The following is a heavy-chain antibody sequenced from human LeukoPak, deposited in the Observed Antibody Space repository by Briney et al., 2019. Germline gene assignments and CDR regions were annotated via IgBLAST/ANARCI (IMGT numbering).Heavy chain of an antibody. Sequence: PGGSLRLSCAASGFTFSSYAMTWVRQAPGQGLEWVSAISGSAGSTYYADSVKGRFTISRHNSKNTVYLQMNTLRAEDTAVYYCAKIITGTTFPKYYFEYWGQGTLVTVSS. CDR2: ISGSAGST. D-gene: IGHD1-7*01. CDR3: AKIITGTTFPKYYFEY. J-gene: IGHJ4*02. CDR1: GFTFSSYA. V-gene: IGHV3-23*01.